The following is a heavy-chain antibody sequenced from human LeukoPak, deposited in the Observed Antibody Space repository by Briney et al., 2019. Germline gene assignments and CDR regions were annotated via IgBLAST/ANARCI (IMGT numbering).Heavy chain of an antibody. V-gene: IGHV4-39*07. CDR1: GGSISGSNYY. D-gene: IGHD3-10*01. J-gene: IGHJ4*02. CDR2: IYYSGTT. CDR3: ARDFMGRFRGPYFDY. Sequence: PSETLSLTCTVSGGSISGSNYYWGWIRQPPGKGLEWIGSIYYSGTTNYNPSLESRVSISVDTSKNQFSLNLNSVTAADTALYYCARDFMGRFRGPYFDYWGQGILVTVSS.